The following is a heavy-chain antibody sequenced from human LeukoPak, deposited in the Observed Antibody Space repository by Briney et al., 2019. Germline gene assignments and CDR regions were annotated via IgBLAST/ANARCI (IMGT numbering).Heavy chain of an antibody. CDR3: ARALHFEGFGPFDY. D-gene: IGHD3-16*01. CDR2: IWYDGSNK. V-gene: IGHV3-33*01. J-gene: IGHJ4*02. Sequence: GKSLRLSCAASGLTFSSYGMHWVRQAPGKGLEWVAVIWYDGSNKYYADSVKGRFTISRDNSKNTLYLQMNSLRAEDTAVYYCARALHFEGFGPFDYWGQGTLATVSS. CDR1: GLTFSSYG.